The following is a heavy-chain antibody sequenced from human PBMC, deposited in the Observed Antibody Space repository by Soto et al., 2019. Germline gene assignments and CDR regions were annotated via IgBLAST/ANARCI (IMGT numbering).Heavy chain of an antibody. CDR3: ERKPNPSYYDFWSGYYRYYYYYMDV. CDR2: MNPNSGNT. J-gene: IGHJ6*03. CDR1: GYTFTSYD. Sequence: ASVKVSCKASGYTFTSYDINWVRQATGQGLEWMGWMNPNSGNTGYAQKFQGRVTMTRNTSISTAYMELSSLRSEDTAVYYCERKPNPSYYDFWSGYYRYYYYYMDVWGKGTTVTVSS. D-gene: IGHD3-3*01. V-gene: IGHV1-8*01.